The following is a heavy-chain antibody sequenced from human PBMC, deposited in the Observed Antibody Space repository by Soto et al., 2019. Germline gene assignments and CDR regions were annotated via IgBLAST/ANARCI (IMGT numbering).Heavy chain of an antibody. CDR3: AMVDVYVTPSPQDV. V-gene: IGHV1-18*01. Sequence: ASVKVSCKACGYSFTRYGIAWARQAPGQGLEWMGWINTYNGNTNYAQNLQGRVTLTTDTSTSTAYMELTSLRSNDTAIYYCAMVDVYVTPSPQDVWGQGTTVTVS. CDR1: GYSFTRYG. J-gene: IGHJ6*02. CDR2: INTYNGNT. D-gene: IGHD3-16*01.